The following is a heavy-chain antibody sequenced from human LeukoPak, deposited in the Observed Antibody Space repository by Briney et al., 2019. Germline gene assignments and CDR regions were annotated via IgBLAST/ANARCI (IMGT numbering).Heavy chain of an antibody. CDR1: GYTFTSYA. CDR3: ARDALLGAVWGRGIFDY. Sequence: GASVKVSCKASGYTFTSYAMNWVRQAPGQGLEWMGWINTNTGNPTYAQGFTGRFVFSLDTSVSTAYLQISSLKAEDTAVYYCARDALLGAVWGRGIFDYWGQGTLVTVSS. CDR2: INTNTGNP. J-gene: IGHJ4*02. V-gene: IGHV7-4-1*02. D-gene: IGHD3-16*01.